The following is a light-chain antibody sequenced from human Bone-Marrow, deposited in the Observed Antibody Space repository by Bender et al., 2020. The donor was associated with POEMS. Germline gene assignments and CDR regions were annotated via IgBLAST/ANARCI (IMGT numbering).Light chain of an antibody. J-gene: IGLJ3*02. CDR1: SSNIGTYY. CDR3: SAWDDSLSGWV. CDR2: YDD. V-gene: IGLV1-36*01. Sequence: QSVVTQPPSLSEAPRQRVTISCSGSSSNIGTYYVYWYQLVPGEAPKLLIYYDDLLTPGVSDRFSASKSGTSASLAISELQSEDEAFYYCSAWDDSLSGWVFGGGTKLTVL.